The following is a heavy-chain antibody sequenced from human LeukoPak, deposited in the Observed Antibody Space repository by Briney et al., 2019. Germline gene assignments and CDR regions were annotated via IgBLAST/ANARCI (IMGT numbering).Heavy chain of an antibody. CDR2: IWYDGSNK. D-gene: IGHD3-22*01. V-gene: IGHV3-33*01. J-gene: IGHJ1*01. CDR3: ATYSSLNRREFQY. CDR1: GFTFSSYG. Sequence: GGSLRLSCAASGFTFSSYGMHWVRQAPGKGLEWEAVIWYDGSNKYYADSVKGRFTISRDNSKNTLYLQMNSLRAEDTAVYYCATYSSLNRREFQYWGQGTLLTVSS.